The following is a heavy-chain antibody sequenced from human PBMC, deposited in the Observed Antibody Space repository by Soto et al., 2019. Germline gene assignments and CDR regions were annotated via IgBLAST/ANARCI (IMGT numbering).Heavy chain of an antibody. D-gene: IGHD6-6*01. Sequence: EVQLVESGGGLVQPGGSLRLSCAASGLIFSDYHMDWVRQAPGKGLEWVGRIRRKANSYTTEYAPSVKGRFTISREDSKNSLYLQMNSLKSEDTAVYYCAMLGGSSGGSSGMDLWGQGTTVTVSS. CDR3: AMLGGSSGGSSGMDL. CDR2: IRRKANSYTT. CDR1: GLIFSDYH. J-gene: IGHJ6*02. V-gene: IGHV3-72*01.